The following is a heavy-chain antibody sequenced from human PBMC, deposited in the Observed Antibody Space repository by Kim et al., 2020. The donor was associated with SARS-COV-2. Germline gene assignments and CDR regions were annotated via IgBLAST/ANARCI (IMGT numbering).Heavy chain of an antibody. J-gene: IGHJ5*01. V-gene: IGHV3-21*01. D-gene: IGHD3-9*01. CDR1: GFTFSSFS. CDR3: AKVDSPMTTHRDFFGS. CDR2: VSDSGIYK. Sequence: GGSLRLSCVGSGFTFSSFSLNWVRLASGRGLEWVAAVSDSGIYKAYADSVRGRFNVFRDNSKNTLYLQMNSLRGDDTAVYYCAKVDSPMTTHRDFFGSWG.